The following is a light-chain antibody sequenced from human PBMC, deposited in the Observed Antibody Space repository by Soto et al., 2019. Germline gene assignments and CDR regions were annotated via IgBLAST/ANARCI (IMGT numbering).Light chain of an antibody. CDR3: ATWDTSQRGVI. Sequence: QSVLTQPPSVSGAPGERVTISCTGSSSDIGAGYRVRWYQHVPGTAPRLLIYDSYKRPSGIPDRFSGSKSGTSATLGITGLQTGDEGDYYCATWDTSQRGVIFGGGTQLTVL. J-gene: IGLJ7*01. CDR1: SSDIGAGY. CDR2: DSY. V-gene: IGLV1-51*01.